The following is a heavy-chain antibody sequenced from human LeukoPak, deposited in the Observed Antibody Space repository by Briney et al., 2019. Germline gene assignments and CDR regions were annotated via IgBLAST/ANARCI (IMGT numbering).Heavy chain of an antibody. V-gene: IGHV4-38-2*02. D-gene: IGHD3-3*01. CDR1: DYSISSGYGYY. CDR3: ARDPVVRNNWFDP. J-gene: IGHJ5*02. Sequence: SETLSLTCTVSDYSISSGYGYYWGWIRQPPGKGLEWIGNIYHSGITYYNHFNSSLKSRVTVSIDTSKNQFSLKLSSVTAADTAAYYCARDPVVRNNWFDPWGQGTLVTVSS. CDR2: IYHSGIT.